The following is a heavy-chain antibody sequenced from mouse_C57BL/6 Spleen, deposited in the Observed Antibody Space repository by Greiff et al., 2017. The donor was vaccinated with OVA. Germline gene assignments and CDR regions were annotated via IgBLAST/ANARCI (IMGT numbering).Heavy chain of an antibody. J-gene: IGHJ4*01. CDR2: INYDGSST. CDR3: ARGYYDYDGGMDY. Sequence: EVTLVESEGGLVQPGSSMKLSCTASGFTFSDYYMAWVRQVPEKGLEWVANINYDGSSTYYLDSLKSRFIISRDNAKNILYLQMSSLKSEDTATYYCARGYYDYDGGMDYWGQRTSVTVSS. D-gene: IGHD2-4*01. CDR1: GFTFSDYY. V-gene: IGHV5-16*01.